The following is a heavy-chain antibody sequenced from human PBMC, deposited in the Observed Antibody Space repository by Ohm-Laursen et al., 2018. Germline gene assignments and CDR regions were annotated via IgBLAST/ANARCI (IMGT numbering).Heavy chain of an antibody. CDR2: IGKSGDT. J-gene: IGHJ6*02. V-gene: IGHV3-13*04. D-gene: IGHD2-15*01. CDR1: GSTFTDYD. CDR3: VRDPSGWGLDV. Sequence: SLRLSCSASGSTFTDYDMHWVRQRTENGLESIAQIGKSGDTYYAVSVKDRFTISRDNAKKSLYLQMDSLRAEDTSVYYRVRDPSGWGLDVWGQGTTVTVCS.